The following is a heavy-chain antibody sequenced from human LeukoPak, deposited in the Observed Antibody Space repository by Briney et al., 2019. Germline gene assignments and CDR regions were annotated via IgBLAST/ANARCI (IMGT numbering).Heavy chain of an antibody. CDR3: ARANPDYYNSSGHYDY. CDR1: GGSISSGDYY. D-gene: IGHD3-22*01. CDR2: IYYSGST. J-gene: IGHJ4*02. V-gene: IGHV4-30-4*01. Sequence: SETLSLTCTVSGGSISSGDYYWSWIRQPPGKGLEWIGYIYYSGSTYYNPSLKSRVTISVDTSKNQFSLKLSSVTAADTAVYYCARANPDYYNSSGHYDYWGQGTQVTVSS.